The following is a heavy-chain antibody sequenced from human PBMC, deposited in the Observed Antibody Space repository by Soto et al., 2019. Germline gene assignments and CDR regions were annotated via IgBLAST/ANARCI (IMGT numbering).Heavy chain of an antibody. CDR3: ARGAGAGPGGAHYCFDY. Sequence: QVQLQESGPGLVKPSETLSLTCTVSGGSISSYYWSWIRQPPGKGLDWFGYIYYRRSTNYNPSLNSRVIISVDTPKNPVSPKLSSGTAADTAVYYCARGAGAGPGGAHYCFDYWDQGTLLTVGS. D-gene: IGHD6-13*01. J-gene: IGHJ4*02. V-gene: IGHV4-59*01. CDR1: GGSISSYY. CDR2: IYYRRST.